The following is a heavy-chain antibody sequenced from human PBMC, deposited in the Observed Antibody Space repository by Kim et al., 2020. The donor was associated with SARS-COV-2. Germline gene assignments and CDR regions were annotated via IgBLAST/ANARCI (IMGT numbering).Heavy chain of an antibody. Sequence: GGSLRLSCAASGFTFSDYYMSWIRQAPGKGLEWVSYISSSSSYTNYADSMKGRFTISRDNAKNSLYLQMNSLRAEDTAVYYCARGFEYSSSYYYYYYGMDVWGQGTTVTVSS. CDR1: GFTFSDYY. J-gene: IGHJ6*02. CDR3: ARGFEYSSSYYYYYYGMDV. CDR2: ISSSSSYT. V-gene: IGHV3-11*05. D-gene: IGHD6-6*01.